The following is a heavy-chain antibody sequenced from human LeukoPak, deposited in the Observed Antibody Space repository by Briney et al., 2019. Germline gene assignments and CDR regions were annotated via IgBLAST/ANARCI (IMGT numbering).Heavy chain of an antibody. CDR2: ISSSSSTI. Sequence: GGSLRLSCAASGFTFSSYSMNWVRQAPGKGLEWVSYISSSSSTIYYADSVKGRFTISRDNAKNSLYLQMNSLRAEDTAVYYCASGRVAAAGYFDYWGQGTLVTVSS. V-gene: IGHV3-48*01. D-gene: IGHD6-13*01. CDR1: GFTFSSYS. CDR3: ASGRVAAAGYFDY. J-gene: IGHJ4*02.